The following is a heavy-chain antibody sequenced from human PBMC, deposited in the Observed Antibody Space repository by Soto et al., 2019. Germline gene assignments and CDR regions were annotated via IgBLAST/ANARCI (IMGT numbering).Heavy chain of an antibody. CDR3: ARRITMVRGPYYYYGLDV. CDR1: GFTFSSHA. CDR2: ISSTSSTK. D-gene: IGHD3-10*01. Sequence: GGSLRLSCAASGFTFSSHAMNWVRQAPGKGLEWVSFISSTSSTKNYSDSVKGRFTISRGNAKNSLYLQMSSLRDEDTAVYYCARRITMVRGPYYYYGLDVWGQGTTVTVSS. V-gene: IGHV3-48*02. J-gene: IGHJ6*02.